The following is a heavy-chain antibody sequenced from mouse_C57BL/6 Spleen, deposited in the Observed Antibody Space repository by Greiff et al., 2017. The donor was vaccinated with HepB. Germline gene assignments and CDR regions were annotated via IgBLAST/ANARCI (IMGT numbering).Heavy chain of an antibody. V-gene: IGHV1-64*01. CDR3: ARNPYYDYDGGFAY. CDR2: IHPNSGST. D-gene: IGHD2-4*01. J-gene: IGHJ3*01. Sequence: QVQLQQPGAELVKPGASVKLSCKASGYTFTSYWMHWVKQRPGQGLEWIGMIHPNSGSTNYNEKFKSKATLTVDKSSSTAYMQLSSLTSEDSAVYYCARNPYYDYDGGFAYWGQGTLVTVSA. CDR1: GYTFTSYW.